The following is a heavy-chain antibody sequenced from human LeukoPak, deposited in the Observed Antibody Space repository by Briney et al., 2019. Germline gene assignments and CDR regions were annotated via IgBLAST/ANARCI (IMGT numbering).Heavy chain of an antibody. CDR1: GGTFSSYA. V-gene: IGHV1-69*06. J-gene: IGHJ4*02. D-gene: IGHD3-10*01. Sequence: ASVKVSCKASGGTFSSYAISWVRQDPGQGLEWMGGIIPIFGTANYAQKFQGRVTITADKSTSTAYMELSSLRSEDTAVYYCARDRRNYYGSGSYYNLDYWGQGTLVTVSS. CDR2: IIPIFGTA. CDR3: ARDRRNYYGSGSYYNLDY.